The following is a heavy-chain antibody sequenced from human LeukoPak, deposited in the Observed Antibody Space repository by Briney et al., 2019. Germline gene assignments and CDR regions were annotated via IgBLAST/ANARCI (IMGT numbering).Heavy chain of an antibody. CDR1: GGSISSGSYY. V-gene: IGHV4-61*02. J-gene: IGHJ4*02. Sequence: SETLSLTCTVSGGSISSGSYYWSWIRQPAGKGLEWIGRIYTSGSTTYNSSLKSRVTISLDTSKNHFSLRLSSVTAADTAVCYCARDREVGATGYYFGYWGQGTLVTVSS. CDR2: IYTSGST. D-gene: IGHD1-26*01. CDR3: ARDREVGATGYYFGY.